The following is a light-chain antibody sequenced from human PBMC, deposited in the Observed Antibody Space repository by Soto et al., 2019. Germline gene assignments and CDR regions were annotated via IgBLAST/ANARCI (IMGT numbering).Light chain of an antibody. J-gene: IGKJ1*01. CDR3: QQRSNWPKT. CDR2: DAS. CDR1: QSVSSY. Sequence: EIVLTRSPATLSLSPGERATLSCTASQSVSSYLAWYQQKPGQAPRLLIYDASNRATGIPARFSGSGSGTDFTLTISSLEPEDFAVYYCQQRSNWPKTFGQGTKVEIK. V-gene: IGKV3-11*01.